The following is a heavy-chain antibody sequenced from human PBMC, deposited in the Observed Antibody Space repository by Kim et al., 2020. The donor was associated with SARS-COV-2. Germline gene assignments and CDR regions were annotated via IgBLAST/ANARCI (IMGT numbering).Heavy chain of an antibody. J-gene: IGHJ6*03. CDR2: ISYDGSNK. V-gene: IGHV3-30*03. CDR1: GFTFSSYG. D-gene: IGHD4-4*01. CDR3: ALDGGGTTVTSYYMDV. Sequence: GGSLRLSCAASGFTFSSYGMHWVRQAPGKGLEWVAVISYDGSNKYYVDSVKGRFTISRDNSKNTLYLQMNSLRAEDTAVYYCALDGGGTTVTSYYMDVWGKGTTVTVSS.